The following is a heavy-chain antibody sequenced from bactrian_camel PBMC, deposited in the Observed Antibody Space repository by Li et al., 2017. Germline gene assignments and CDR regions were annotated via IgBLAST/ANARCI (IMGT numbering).Heavy chain of an antibody. CDR1: AYMYC. CDR3: AANRFCSGRLWLIGTALPIEY. J-gene: IGHJ4*01. V-gene: IGHV3S53*01. D-gene: IGHD3*01. CDR2: IDSGGTT. Sequence: HVQLVESGGGSVQAGGSLRLSCAASAYMYCMAWFRQAPGKEREGVAAIDSGGTTSYADSVKGRFTISGDNAKKTLYLQMNSLKPEDTAMYYCAANRFCSGRLWLIGTALPIEYWGQGTQVTVS.